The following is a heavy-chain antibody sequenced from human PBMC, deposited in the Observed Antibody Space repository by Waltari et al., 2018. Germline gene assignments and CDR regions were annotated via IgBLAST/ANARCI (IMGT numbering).Heavy chain of an antibody. J-gene: IGHJ4*02. Sequence: EVQLVESGGGLVQPGGSLRLSCAASGFTFSSYEMNWVRQAPGKGLEWVSYISSSGSTIYYADSVKGRFTISRDNAKNSLYLQMNSLRAEDTAVYYCARDWSPPLASYYYDSSGYFDYWGQGTLVTVSS. D-gene: IGHD3-22*01. CDR2: ISSSGSTI. CDR3: ARDWSPPLASYYYDSSGYFDY. V-gene: IGHV3-48*03. CDR1: GFTFSSYE.